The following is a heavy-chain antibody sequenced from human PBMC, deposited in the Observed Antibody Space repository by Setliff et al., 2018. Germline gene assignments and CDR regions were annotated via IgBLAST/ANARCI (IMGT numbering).Heavy chain of an antibody. D-gene: IGHD1-1*01. Sequence: PGGSLRLSCAASGFSFSSFWMNWVRQAPGKGLEWVANIKQDGSERFYMDSMKGRFTISRDNAKNSLYLQMNSLRAEDTAVYYCARDREGDGNYYMDVWGKGTTVTVSS. V-gene: IGHV3-7*01. CDR3: ARDREGDGNYYMDV. J-gene: IGHJ6*03. CDR1: GFSFSSFW. CDR2: IKQDGSER.